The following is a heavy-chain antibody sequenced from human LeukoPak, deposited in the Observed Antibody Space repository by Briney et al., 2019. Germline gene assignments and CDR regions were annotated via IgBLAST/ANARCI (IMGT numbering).Heavy chain of an antibody. D-gene: IGHD3-10*01. CDR2: IWYDGSNK. Sequence: PGRSLRLSCAASGFTFSSYGMHWVRQAPGKGLEWVAVIWYDGSNKYYADSVKGRFTISRDNTKNSLYLQMNSLRAEDTAVYYCARDLSSAIYGSGSSIDYWGQGTLVTVSS. J-gene: IGHJ4*02. CDR3: ARDLSSAIYGSGSSIDY. CDR1: GFTFSSYG. V-gene: IGHV3-33*01.